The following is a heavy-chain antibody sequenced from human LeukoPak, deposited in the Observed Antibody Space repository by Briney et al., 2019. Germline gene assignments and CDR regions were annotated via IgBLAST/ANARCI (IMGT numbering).Heavy chain of an antibody. CDR3: ARQGYTASYYFLDS. CDR1: GDFFRSYW. J-gene: IGHJ4*02. D-gene: IGHD1-26*01. Sequence: PETLSLTCDVSGDFFRSYWWGWVRQPAGKGLEWIGRIYATGSTKFNPSLKSRLTMSMDTSTNQFSLKLTSVTAADTAVYFCARQGYTASYYFLDSWSQGILVTVSS. CDR2: IYATGST. V-gene: IGHV4-4*07.